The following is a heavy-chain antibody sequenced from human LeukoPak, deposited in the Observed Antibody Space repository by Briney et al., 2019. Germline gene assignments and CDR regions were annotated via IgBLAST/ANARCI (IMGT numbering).Heavy chain of an antibody. D-gene: IGHD2-2*01. J-gene: IGHJ6*03. CDR1: GYTFTGYY. CDR2: INPNSGGT. Sequence: GASVKVSCKASGYTFTGYYMHWVRQAPGQGLEWMGWINPNSGGTNYAQKFQGRVTMTRDTSISTAYMELSRLRSDDTAVYYCARVVPAAMSGYYYYYMDVWGKGTTVTISS. CDR3: ARVVPAAMSGYYYYYMDV. V-gene: IGHV1-2*02.